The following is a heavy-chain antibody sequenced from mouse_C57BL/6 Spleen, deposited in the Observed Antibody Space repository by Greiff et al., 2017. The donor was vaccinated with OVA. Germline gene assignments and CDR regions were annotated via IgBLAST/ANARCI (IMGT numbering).Heavy chain of an antibody. J-gene: IGHJ4*01. D-gene: IGHD2-5*01. CDR1: GFTFSSYA. V-gene: IGHV5-9-1*02. CDR3: TRAGAYYSNYGGAMDY. CDR2: ISSGGDYI. Sequence: EVKLVESGEGLVKPGGSLKLSCAASGFTFSSYAMSWVRQTPEKRLEWVAYISSGGDYIYYADTVKGRFTISRDNARNTLYLQMSSLKSEDTAMYYCTRAGAYYSNYGGAMDYWGQGTSVTVSS.